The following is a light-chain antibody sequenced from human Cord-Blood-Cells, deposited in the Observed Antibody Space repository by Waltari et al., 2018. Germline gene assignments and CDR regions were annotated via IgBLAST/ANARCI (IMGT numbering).Light chain of an antibody. CDR2: QDS. CDR1: KLGDKY. Sequence: SYELTQPPSVSVSPGQTASITCSGDKLGDKYACWYQQKPGKSPVLVIYQDSKRPSGLPERFSGSNSGNTATLTISGTQAMDEADYYCQAWDSSFYVFGTGTKVTVL. CDR3: QAWDSSFYV. V-gene: IGLV3-1*01. J-gene: IGLJ1*01.